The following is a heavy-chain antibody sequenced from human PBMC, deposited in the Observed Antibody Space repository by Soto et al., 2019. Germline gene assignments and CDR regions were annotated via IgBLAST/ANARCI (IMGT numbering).Heavy chain of an antibody. Sequence: PSETLSLTCAVSGYSISSSNWWGWIRQPPGKGLEWIGYIYYSGSTYYNPSLKSRVTMSVDTSKNQFSLKLSSVTAVDTAVYYCARTGEAVVVPALMGSWFDHWRHGPLVT. CDR2: IYYSGST. V-gene: IGHV4-28*01. J-gene: IGHJ5*02. CDR1: GYSISSSNW. D-gene: IGHD2-2*01. CDR3: ARTGEAVVVPALMGSWFDH.